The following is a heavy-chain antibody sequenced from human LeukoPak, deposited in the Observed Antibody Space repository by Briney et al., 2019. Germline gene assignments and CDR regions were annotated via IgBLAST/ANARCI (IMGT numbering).Heavy chain of an antibody. CDR3: ARAGFGELLSHFDY. J-gene: IGHJ4*02. D-gene: IGHD3-10*01. CDR1: GYTFTGYY. Sequence: ASVKLSCKASGYTFTGYYMHWVRQAPGQGLEWMGWINPNSGGTNYAQKFQGRVTMTRDTSISTAYMELSRLRSDDTAVYYCARAGFGELLSHFDYWGQGTLVTVSS. CDR2: INPNSGGT. V-gene: IGHV1-2*02.